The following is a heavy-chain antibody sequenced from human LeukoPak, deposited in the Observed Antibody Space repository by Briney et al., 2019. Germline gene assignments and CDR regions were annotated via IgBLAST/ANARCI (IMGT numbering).Heavy chain of an antibody. CDR2: INSDGSST. Sequence: GGSLRLSCAASGFTFSSYWMHWVRQAPGKGLVWVSRINSDGSSTSYADSVKGRFTISRDNAKNSLYLQMNSLRAEDTAVYYCARDLAYYYDSSGYYEFGYWGQGTLVTVSS. CDR1: GFTFSSYW. V-gene: IGHV3-74*01. J-gene: IGHJ4*02. CDR3: ARDLAYYYDSSGYYEFGY. D-gene: IGHD3-22*01.